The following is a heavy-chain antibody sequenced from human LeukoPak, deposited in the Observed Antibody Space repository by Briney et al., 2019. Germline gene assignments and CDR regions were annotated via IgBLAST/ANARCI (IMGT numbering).Heavy chain of an antibody. V-gene: IGHV4-59*01. J-gene: IGHJ3*02. Sequence: SETLSLTCTVSGGPICSYYWSWIRQPPGKGLEWIGYIYYSGSTNYNPSLKSRVTISVDTSKNQFSLKLSSVTAADTAVYYCARASYSSSWYGGDAFDIWGQGTMVTVSS. D-gene: IGHD6-13*01. CDR2: IYYSGST. CDR3: ARASYSSSWYGGDAFDI. CDR1: GGPICSYY.